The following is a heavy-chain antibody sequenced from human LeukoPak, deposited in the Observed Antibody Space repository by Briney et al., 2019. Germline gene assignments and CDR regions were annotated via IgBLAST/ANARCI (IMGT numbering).Heavy chain of an antibody. Sequence: SETLSLTCTVSGASISSGDYYWSWIRQPPGKGLECIGYIHYSGNSYYNPSLKSRVTISIDTSKNQFSLKLSSVTAADTAVYYWARPEGRGCNGGTCYTDWFDPWGQGTLVTVSS. CDR3: ARPEGRGCNGGTCYTDWFDP. CDR2: IHYSGNS. CDR1: GASISSGDYY. J-gene: IGHJ5*02. V-gene: IGHV4-30-4*01. D-gene: IGHD2-15*01.